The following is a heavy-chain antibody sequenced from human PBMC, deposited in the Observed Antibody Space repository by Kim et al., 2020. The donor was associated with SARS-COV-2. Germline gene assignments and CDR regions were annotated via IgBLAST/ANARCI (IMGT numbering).Heavy chain of an antibody. CDR2: IYYSGST. J-gene: IGHJ4*02. CDR3: ARADASGSYGVDY. CDR1: GGSISSYY. V-gene: IGHV4-59*01. D-gene: IGHD1-26*01. Sequence: SETLSLTCTVSGGSISSYYWSWIRQPPGKGLEWIGYIYYSGSTNYNPSLKSRVTISVDTSKNQFSLKLSSVTAADTAVYYCARADASGSYGVDYWGQGTLVTDSS.